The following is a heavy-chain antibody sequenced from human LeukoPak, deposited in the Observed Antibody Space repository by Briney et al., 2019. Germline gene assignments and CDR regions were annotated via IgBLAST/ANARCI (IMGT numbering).Heavy chain of an antibody. Sequence: SETLSLTCTVSGGSISSYYWSWIRQPPGKGLEWIGYIYYSGSTTYNPSLKSRVTISVDTSKNQFSLKLSSVTAADTAVYYCAREAPDYGSGSYYFDYWGQGTLVTVSS. CDR3: AREAPDYGSGSYYFDY. V-gene: IGHV4-59*01. J-gene: IGHJ4*02. D-gene: IGHD3-10*01. CDR2: IYYSGST. CDR1: GGSISSYY.